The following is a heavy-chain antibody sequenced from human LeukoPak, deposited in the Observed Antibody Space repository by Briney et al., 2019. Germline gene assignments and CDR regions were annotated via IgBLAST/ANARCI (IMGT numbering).Heavy chain of an antibody. CDR3: ARAANPDPAYCGGDCYSNY. Sequence: ASVKVSCKASGYTFTSYGISWVRQAPGQGLEWMGWISAYNGNTNYAQKLQGRVTMTTDTSTSTAYMELRSLRSDDTAVYYCARAANPDPAYCGGDCYSNYWGQGTLVTVSS. J-gene: IGHJ4*02. V-gene: IGHV1-18*01. CDR2: ISAYNGNT. D-gene: IGHD2-21*02. CDR1: GYTFTSYG.